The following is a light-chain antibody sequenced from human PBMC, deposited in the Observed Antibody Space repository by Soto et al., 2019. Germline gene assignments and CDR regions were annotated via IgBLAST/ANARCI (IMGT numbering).Light chain of an antibody. J-gene: IGLJ1*01. Sequence: QPVLTQPASVSGSPGQSITISCTGTSSDVGGYNYVSWYQQHPGKAPKLMIYEVSNRPSGVSNRFFGSKSGNTASLTISGLQAEDEADYYCSSYTSCSTYVFGTGTKVTVL. V-gene: IGLV2-14*01. CDR2: EVS. CDR3: SSYTSCSTYV. CDR1: SSDVGGYNY.